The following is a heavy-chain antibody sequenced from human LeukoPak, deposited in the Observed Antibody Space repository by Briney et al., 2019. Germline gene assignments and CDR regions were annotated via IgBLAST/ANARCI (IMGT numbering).Heavy chain of an antibody. CDR1: GGSMSSYF. CDR3: SNGRGYRIGD. V-gene: IGHV4-59*01. D-gene: IGHD6-13*01. J-gene: IGHJ4*02. Sequence: SETLSLTCTVSGGSMSSYFWSWIRQPPGKGLEWIGYIHNSGDTMYNPSLKGRVTISVDTSKNEFSLKLNSVTTADTAVYHCSNGRGYRIGDWGQGALVTVSS. CDR2: IHNSGDT.